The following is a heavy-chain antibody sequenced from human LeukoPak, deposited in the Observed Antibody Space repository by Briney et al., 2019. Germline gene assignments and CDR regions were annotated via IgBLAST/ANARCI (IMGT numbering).Heavy chain of an antibody. V-gene: IGHV4-4*07. J-gene: IGHJ4*02. CDR1: GGSISSYY. Sequence: SETMSLTCTVSGGSISSYYWSWIRQPAGKGLEWIGRIYTSGSTNYNPSLKSRVTMSVDTSKNQFSLKLSSVTAADTAVYYCASHMRGSGYNAAFDYWGQGTLVTVSS. D-gene: IGHD3-22*01. CDR2: IYTSGST. CDR3: ASHMRGSGYNAAFDY.